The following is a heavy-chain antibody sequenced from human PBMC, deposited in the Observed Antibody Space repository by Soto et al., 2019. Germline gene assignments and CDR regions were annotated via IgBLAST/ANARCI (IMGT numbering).Heavy chain of an antibody. Sequence: SETLSLTCTVSGGSISSYYWSWIRQPPGKGLEWIGYIYYSGSTNYNPSLKSRVTISVDTSKNQFSLKLSSVTAADTAVYYCARHETAMVPDFDYWGQGTLVTVSS. D-gene: IGHD5-18*01. CDR1: GGSISSYY. CDR2: IYYSGST. CDR3: ARHETAMVPDFDY. V-gene: IGHV4-59*08. J-gene: IGHJ4*02.